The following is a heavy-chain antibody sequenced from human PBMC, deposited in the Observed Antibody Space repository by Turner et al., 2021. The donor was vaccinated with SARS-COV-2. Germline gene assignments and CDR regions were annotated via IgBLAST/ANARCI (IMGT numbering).Heavy chain of an antibody. D-gene: IGHD3-3*01. V-gene: IGHV5-51*01. CDR2: TYPGESDT. CDR3: ARREWGGSLGHMDY. Sequence: EVQLVQSGAGVKKPGESLKIPWQGSGYSFTSYGNGGGRQMPGKGLEWRGITYPGESDTRYSPSFEGQFTISADKSISTAYLEWSSLKASDTAMYYSARREWGGSLGHMDYWGQGTLVTVSS. CDR1: GYSFTSYG. J-gene: IGHJ4*02.